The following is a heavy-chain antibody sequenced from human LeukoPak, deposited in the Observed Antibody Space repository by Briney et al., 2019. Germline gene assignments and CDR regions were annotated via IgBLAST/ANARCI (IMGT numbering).Heavy chain of an antibody. Sequence: SETLSLTCTVSVYSISSRYYWGWIRQPPGKGLEWIGSISYSGSTYYNPSLKSRVTISVDTSKNQFSLKLSSVTAADTAVYYCARGYCSGGSCYSYYYYNYMDVWGKGTTVTVSS. J-gene: IGHJ6*03. CDR1: VYSISSRYY. V-gene: IGHV4-38-2*02. D-gene: IGHD2-15*01. CDR2: ISYSGST. CDR3: ARGYCSGGSCYSYYYYNYMDV.